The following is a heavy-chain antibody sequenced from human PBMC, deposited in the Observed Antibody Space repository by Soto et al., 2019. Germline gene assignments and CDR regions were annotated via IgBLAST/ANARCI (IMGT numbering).Heavy chain of an antibody. J-gene: IGHJ4*02. CDR1: GAYITSDSYY. V-gene: IGHV4-39*01. CDR2: IYFSGST. D-gene: IGHD5-12*01. CDR3: ARHLSESGYDLNY. Sequence: PSETLSLTCTVSGAYITSDSYYWAWIRQPPGKGLEWIGSIYFSGSTYYNSALKSRLAISIDMSKNQFSLNLSSVTDADTAVYYCARHLSESGYDLNYWGRGTPVTVSS.